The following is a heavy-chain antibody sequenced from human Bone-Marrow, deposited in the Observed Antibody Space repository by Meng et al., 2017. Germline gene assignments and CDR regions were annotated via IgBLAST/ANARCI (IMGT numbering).Heavy chain of an antibody. CDR1: GGSITTYY. V-gene: IGHV4-4*07. J-gene: IGHJ4*02. D-gene: IGHD3-22*01. Sequence: GSLRLSCTVSGGSITTYYWSWIRQPAGKGLEWIGRIYTSGRTNYNPSLKSRVTISVETSKNQFSLKLSSVTAADTAMYYCARDISSSGYYYGGYWGQGTLVTVSS. CDR3: ARDISSSGYYYGGY. CDR2: IYTSGRT.